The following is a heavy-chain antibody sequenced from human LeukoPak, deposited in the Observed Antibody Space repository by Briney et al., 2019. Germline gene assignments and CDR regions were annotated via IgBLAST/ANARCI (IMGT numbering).Heavy chain of an antibody. CDR2: INHGGRT. CDR1: GGSFSTHY. D-gene: IGHD2-15*01. V-gene: IGHV4-34*01. J-gene: IGHJ4*02. Sequence: SETLSLTCAVYGGSFSTHYWSWIRQSPGKGLEWIGEINHGGRTKYNPSLTSRVTISIGTSKNKFSLKLHSVTAADTAVYYCARFGDCSDGICFYYFHYWGQGTLVTVSS. CDR3: ARFGDCSDGICFYYFHY.